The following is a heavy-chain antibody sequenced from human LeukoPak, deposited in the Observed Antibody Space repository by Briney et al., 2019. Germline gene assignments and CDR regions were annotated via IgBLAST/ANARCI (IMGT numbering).Heavy chain of an antibody. V-gene: IGHV4-59*11. D-gene: IGHD4-17*01. J-gene: IGHJ3*02. Sequence: SETLSLTCAVSGDSFSSHYWTWIRQSPGTGLEWIGYISHIGRTNYNPFLKSRVTISIDTSKNQFSLKLRSVTAADTAVYYCARDLVTVTKGFDIWGQGTMVSVSS. CDR1: GDSFSSHY. CDR2: ISHIGRT. CDR3: ARDLVTVTKGFDI.